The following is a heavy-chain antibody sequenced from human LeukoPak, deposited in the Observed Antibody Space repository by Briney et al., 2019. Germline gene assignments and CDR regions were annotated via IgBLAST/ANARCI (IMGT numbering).Heavy chain of an antibody. V-gene: IGHV3-33*01. J-gene: IGHJ4*02. CDR1: GFTFSSYG. D-gene: IGHD3-9*01. CDR2: IWYDGSNE. Sequence: GRSLRLSCAASGFTFSSYGMHWVRQAPGKGLEWVAVIWYDGSNEYYADSVKGRFTISRDNSKNTLYLQMNSLRAEDTAAYYCARDSAMPYDILTGPDYWGQGTLVTVSS. CDR3: ARDSAMPYDILTGPDY.